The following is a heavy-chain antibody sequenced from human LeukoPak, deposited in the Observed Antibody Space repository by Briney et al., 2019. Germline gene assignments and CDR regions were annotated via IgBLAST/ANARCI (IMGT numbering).Heavy chain of an antibody. CDR3: ATVGVSVPGRRAAFEF. V-gene: IGHV3-53*01. J-gene: IGHJ4*02. D-gene: IGHD3-10*02. Sequence: PGGSLRLSCAVSEISIMTTYMSWVRQAPGKGLEWVALIYSGGGTSYGDSVKGRFTISKDNSQNSLYLQMDSLTAEDTAMYYCATVGVSVPGRRAAFEFWGQGTLAIVSS. CDR1: EISIMTTY. CDR2: IYSGGGT.